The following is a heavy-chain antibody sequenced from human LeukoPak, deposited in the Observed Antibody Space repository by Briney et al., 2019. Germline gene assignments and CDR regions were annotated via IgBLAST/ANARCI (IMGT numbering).Heavy chain of an antibody. CDR2: IYHSGST. D-gene: IGHD3-10*01. CDR1: GYSISSGYY. V-gene: IGHV4-38-2*02. Sequence: PSETLSLTCTVSGYSISSGYYRGWIRQPPGKGLEWIGSIYHSGSTYYNPSLKSRVTISVDTSKNQFSLKLSSVTAADTAVYYCARYLDYYGSGSGGDWFDPWGQGTLVTVSS. J-gene: IGHJ5*02. CDR3: ARYLDYYGSGSGGDWFDP.